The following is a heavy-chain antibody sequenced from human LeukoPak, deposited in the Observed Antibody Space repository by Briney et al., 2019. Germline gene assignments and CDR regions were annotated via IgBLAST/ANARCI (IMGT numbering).Heavy chain of an antibody. J-gene: IGHJ4*02. D-gene: IGHD1-26*01. CDR3: AKDKGGSYYPAYFDY. CDR1: GFTFSSYA. V-gene: IGHV3-23*01. CDR2: ISGSGGST. Sequence: GGSLRLSCAASGFTFSSYAMSWVRQAPGKGLEWGSAISGSGGSTYYADSVKGRFTISRDNSKNTLYLQMNSLRAEDTAVYYCAKDKGGSYYPAYFDYWGQETLVTVSS.